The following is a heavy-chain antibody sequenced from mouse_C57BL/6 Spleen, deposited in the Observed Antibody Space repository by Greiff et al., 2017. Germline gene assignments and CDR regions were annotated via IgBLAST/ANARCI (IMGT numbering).Heavy chain of an antibody. CDR2: ISYDGSN. CDR3: ASYYYGSSYGYFDV. CDR1: GYSITSGYY. D-gene: IGHD1-1*01. Sequence: ESGPGLVKPSQSLSLTCSVTGYSITSGYYWNWIRQFPGNKLEWMGYISYDGSNNYNPSLKNRISIIRDTSKNQFFLKLNSVTTEDTATYYCASYYYGSSYGYFDVWGTGTTVTVSS. J-gene: IGHJ1*03. V-gene: IGHV3-6*01.